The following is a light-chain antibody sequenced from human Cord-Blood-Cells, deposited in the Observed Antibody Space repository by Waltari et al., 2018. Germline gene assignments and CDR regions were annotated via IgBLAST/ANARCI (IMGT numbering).Light chain of an antibody. V-gene: IGLV3-25*02. Sequence: SYELTPPPSVSVSPGQTARITCSGDALPNQYAYWYQQTPGQAPVLVIYKDSERPSGLPERFSCSSSGTTVTLTISGVQAEDEADYYCQSADSSGTYWVFGGGTKLTVL. CDR3: QSADSSGTYWV. J-gene: IGLJ3*02. CDR2: KDS. CDR1: ALPNQY.